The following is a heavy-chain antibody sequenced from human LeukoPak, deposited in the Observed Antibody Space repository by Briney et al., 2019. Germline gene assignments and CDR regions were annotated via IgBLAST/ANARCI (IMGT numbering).Heavy chain of an antibody. Sequence: GGSLRLSCAASGFSFSSYEMNWVRQAPGKGLEWVSSISSGSSYIYYADSVKGRFTISRDNAKNSLYLQMNSLRAEDTAVYYCARVVAAAGNYYYYGMDVWGQGTTVTVSS. J-gene: IGHJ6*02. D-gene: IGHD6-13*01. V-gene: IGHV3-21*01. CDR3: ARVVAAAGNYYYYGMDV. CDR1: GFSFSSYE. CDR2: ISSGSSYI.